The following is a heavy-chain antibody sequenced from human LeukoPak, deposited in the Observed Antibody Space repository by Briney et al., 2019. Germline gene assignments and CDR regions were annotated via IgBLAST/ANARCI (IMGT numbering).Heavy chain of an antibody. J-gene: IGHJ4*02. V-gene: IGHV1-2*02. CDR2: INPNSGGT. D-gene: IGHD4-11*01. CDR1: GYTFTGYY. Sequence: ASVKVSCKASGYTFTGYYMHWVRQAPGQGLEWMGWINPNSGGTNYAQKFQGRVTMARDTSISTAYMELSRLRSDDTAVYYCASHDTVTTSISFRYWGQGTLVTVSS. CDR3: ASHDTVTTSISFRY.